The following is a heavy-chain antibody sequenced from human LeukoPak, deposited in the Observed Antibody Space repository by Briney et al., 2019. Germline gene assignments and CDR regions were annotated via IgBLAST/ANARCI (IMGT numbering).Heavy chain of an antibody. CDR2: ISGDGGST. D-gene: IGHD3-3*01. V-gene: IGHV3-43*02. CDR3: AKDTHPYYDFWSGYFFDY. Sequence: QTGGSLRLSCAASGFTFDDYAMHWVRQAPGKGLGWVSLISGDGGSTYYADSVKGRFTISRDNSKNSLYLQMNSLRTEDTALYYCAKDTHPYYDFWSGYFFDYWGQGTLVTVSS. J-gene: IGHJ4*02. CDR1: GFTFDDYA.